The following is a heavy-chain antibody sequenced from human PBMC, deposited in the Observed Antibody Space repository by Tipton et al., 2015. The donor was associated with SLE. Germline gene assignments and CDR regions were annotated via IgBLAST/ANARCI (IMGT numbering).Heavy chain of an antibody. CDR1: GGSFSGYY. V-gene: IGHV4-34*01. Sequence: TLSLTCAVYGGSFSGYYWSWIRQPPGKGLEWIGEINHSGSTNYNPSLKSRVTISVDTSKNQFSLKLSSVTAADTAVYYCARDLDQLPDAFDIWGQGTMVTVSS. J-gene: IGHJ3*02. D-gene: IGHD2-2*01. CDR2: INHSGST. CDR3: ARDLDQLPDAFDI.